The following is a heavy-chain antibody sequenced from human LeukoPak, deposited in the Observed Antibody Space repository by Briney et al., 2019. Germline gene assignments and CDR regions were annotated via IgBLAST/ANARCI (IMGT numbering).Heavy chain of an antibody. CDR1: GFSLGTRGVG. V-gene: IGHV2-5*01. CDR3: AHSGTVTTPHDAFDI. D-gene: IGHD4-17*01. CDR2: IYWNDDK. Sequence: SGPTLFHPPPTLTLTCTFSGFSLGTRGVGVGWIRQPPGKALEWLTLIYWNDDKRYSPSLKSRLTITKGTSKNQVVLKMTNMDPVDTATYYCAHSGTVTTPHDAFDIWGQGTMVTVSS. J-gene: IGHJ3*02.